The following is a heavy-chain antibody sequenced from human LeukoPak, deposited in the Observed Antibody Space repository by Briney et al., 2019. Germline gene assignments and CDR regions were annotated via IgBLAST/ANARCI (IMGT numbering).Heavy chain of an antibody. J-gene: IGHJ4*02. CDR1: GFTFGDYA. D-gene: IGHD3-22*01. Sequence: GVPLRLSCTTSGFTFGDYAMSCVRQAPGKGLEGVGFIRSKAYGGTAEYAASVKGRFTISRDDSKSIAYLQMNSLKTEDTAVYYCQTYYYDSSGYYYIDQWGQGTLVTVSS. CDR2: IRSKAYGGTA. V-gene: IGHV3-49*04. CDR3: QTYYYDSSGYYYIDQ.